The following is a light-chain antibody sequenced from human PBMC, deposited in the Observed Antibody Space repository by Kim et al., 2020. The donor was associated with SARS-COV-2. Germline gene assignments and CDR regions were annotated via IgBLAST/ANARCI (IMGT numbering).Light chain of an antibody. J-gene: IGKJ5*01. CDR1: QSVSSN. Sequence: EGATPSCRASQSVSSNLAWYQQKPGQAPRLLIYNASNRATGIPARFSGSGSGTDFTLTISSLDPEDFAVYYCQQRNNWPPITFGQGTRLEIK. V-gene: IGKV3-11*01. CDR2: NAS. CDR3: QQRNNWPPIT.